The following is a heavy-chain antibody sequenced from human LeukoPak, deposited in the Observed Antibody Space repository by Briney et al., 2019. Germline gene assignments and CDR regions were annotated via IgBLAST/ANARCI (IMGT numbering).Heavy chain of an antibody. D-gene: IGHD3-9*01. V-gene: IGHV4-59*08. Sequence: SETLSLTCTVSGGSTSSYYWSWIRQPPGKGLEWIGYIYYSGSTNYNPSLKSRVTISVDTSKNQFSLKLSSVTAADTAVYYCATSLRYFDWFGGMDVWGQGTTVTVSS. CDR3: ATSLRYFDWFGGMDV. CDR1: GGSTSSYY. CDR2: IYYSGST. J-gene: IGHJ6*02.